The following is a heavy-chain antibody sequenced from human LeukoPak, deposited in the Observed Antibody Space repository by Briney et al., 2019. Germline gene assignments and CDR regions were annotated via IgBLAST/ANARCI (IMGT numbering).Heavy chain of an antibody. D-gene: IGHD6-6*01. CDR3: ARVGGIAARRHLDY. V-gene: IGHV3-23*01. CDR1: GFTFSSYA. J-gene: IGHJ4*02. CDR2: ISGSGGST. Sequence: GGSLRLSCAASGFTFSSYAMSWVRQAPGKGLEWVSAISGSGGSTYYADSVKGRFTISRDNAKNSLYLQMTSLRAEDTAVYYCARVGGIAARRHLDYWGQGTLVTVSS.